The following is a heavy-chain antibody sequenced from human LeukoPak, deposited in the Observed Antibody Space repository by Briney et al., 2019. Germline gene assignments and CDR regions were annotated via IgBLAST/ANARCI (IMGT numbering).Heavy chain of an antibody. J-gene: IGHJ5*02. Sequence: GGSLRLSCAASGFTFSSYAMSWVRQAPGKGLEWVAVVWYDGKNKFYGDSVKGRFTISRDDAKNSLYLQMNSLRAEDTAIYYCAKVPRQHDNWFDPWGQGTLVTVSS. D-gene: IGHD3-9*01. CDR1: GFTFSSYA. CDR3: AKVPRQHDNWFDP. CDR2: VWYDGKNK. V-gene: IGHV3-33*06.